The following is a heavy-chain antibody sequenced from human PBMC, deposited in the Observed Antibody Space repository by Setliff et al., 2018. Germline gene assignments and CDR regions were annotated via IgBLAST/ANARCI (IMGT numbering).Heavy chain of an antibody. CDR2: IYPGDSDT. CDR1: EYTFTNYW. J-gene: IGHJ3*02. CDR3: ARQAIFGSDAFDI. D-gene: IGHD3-3*01. Sequence: PGESLKISCKGSEYTFTNYWIGWVRQMPGKGLEWMGIIYPGDSDTRYSPSFQGQVTISADKSISTAYLQWSSLKASDTAMYYCARQAIFGSDAFDIWGQGTMVTVSS. V-gene: IGHV5-51*01.